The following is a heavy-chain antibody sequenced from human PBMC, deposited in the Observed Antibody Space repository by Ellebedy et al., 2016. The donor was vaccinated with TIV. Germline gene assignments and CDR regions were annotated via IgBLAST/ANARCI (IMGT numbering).Heavy chain of an antibody. V-gene: IGHV3-64D*06. D-gene: IGHD4-17*01. CDR3: VKDGETTMSDY. J-gene: IGHJ4*02. CDR1: GFKFSDSA. Sequence: GESLKISXAASGFKFSDSAMHWVRQSPGKGLEYVSAISKNGTLGYYADSVKGRVTISRDNFRNTLYLQMSGLRPEDTAVYFCVKDGETTMSDYWGQGTLVTVSS. CDR2: ISKNGTLG.